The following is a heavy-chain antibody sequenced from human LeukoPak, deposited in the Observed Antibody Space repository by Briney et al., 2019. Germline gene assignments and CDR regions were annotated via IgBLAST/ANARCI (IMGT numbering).Heavy chain of an antibody. Sequence: ASVKVSCKAAGYTFTSYGISWVRQAPGQGLEWMGWISAYNGNTNYAQKLQGRVTMTTDTSTSTAYMELRSLRSDDTAVYYCARVIIAVTNLQPNFADYWGQGTLVTVSS. CDR2: ISAYNGNT. D-gene: IGHD6-19*01. V-gene: IGHV1-18*01. J-gene: IGHJ4*02. CDR1: GYTFTSYG. CDR3: ARVIIAVTNLQPNFADY.